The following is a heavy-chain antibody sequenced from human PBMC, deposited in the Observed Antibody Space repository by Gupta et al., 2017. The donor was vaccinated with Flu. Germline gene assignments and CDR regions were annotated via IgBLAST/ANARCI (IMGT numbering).Heavy chain of an antibody. CDR1: GITFSSYA. D-gene: IGHD4-17*01. CDR3: AKTYGDYVYFDY. Sequence: EVQLLESGGGLVQSGGSLRLSCAASGITFSSYAMSWVRQAPGKGLEWVSAISGRGGSTYYGDSVKGRFTISRDNSKNTLYLQMNSLRAEDTAVYYCAKTYGDYVYFDYWGQGTLVTVSS. J-gene: IGHJ4*02. CDR2: ISGRGGST. V-gene: IGHV3-23*01.